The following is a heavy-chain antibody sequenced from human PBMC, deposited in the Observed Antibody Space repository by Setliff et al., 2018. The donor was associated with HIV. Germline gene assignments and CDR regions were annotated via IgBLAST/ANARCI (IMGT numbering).Heavy chain of an antibody. CDR2: INPKSDGT. J-gene: IGHJ4*02. CDR3: ARGGLWDSPATPVDY. CDR1: GYSFTDYY. D-gene: IGHD3-16*01. V-gene: IGHV1-2*04. Sequence: ASVKVSCKASGYSFTDYYIHWVRQAPGQGLEWMGWINPKSDGTNYAQKFQGWITMTRDTSISTAYMELSRLRSDDTAVYYCARGGLWDSPATPVDYWGQGTLVTVS.